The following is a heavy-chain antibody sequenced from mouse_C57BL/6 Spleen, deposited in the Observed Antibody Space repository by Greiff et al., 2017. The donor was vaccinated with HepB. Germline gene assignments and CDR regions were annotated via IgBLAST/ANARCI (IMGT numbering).Heavy chain of an antibody. V-gene: IGHV1-82*01. CDR1: GYAFSSSW. J-gene: IGHJ2*01. CDR3: ADGIYDGPWDY. CDR2: IYPGDGDT. Sequence: VQLQQSGPELVKPGASVKISCKASGYAFSSSWMNWVKQRPGKGLEWIGRIYPGDGDTNYNGKFKGKATLTADKSSSTAYMQLSSLTSEDSAVYFCADGIYDGPWDYWGQGTTLTVSS. D-gene: IGHD2-3*01.